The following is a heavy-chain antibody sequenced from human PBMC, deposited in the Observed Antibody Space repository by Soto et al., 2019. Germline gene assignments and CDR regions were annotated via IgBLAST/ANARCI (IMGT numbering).Heavy chain of an antibody. V-gene: IGHV3-30*18. CDR2: ISYDGSNK. D-gene: IGHD2-21*02. CDR3: AKVSRIVVVTAPYDY. J-gene: IGHJ4*02. CDR1: GFTFSSYG. Sequence: QVQLVESGGGVVQPGRSLRLSCAASGFTFSSYGMHWVRQAPGKGLEWVAVISYDGSNKYYADSVKGRFTISRENTKNTLYLHSTSLSAEDTAVYYCAKVSRIVVVTAPYDYWGQGTLVNVSS.